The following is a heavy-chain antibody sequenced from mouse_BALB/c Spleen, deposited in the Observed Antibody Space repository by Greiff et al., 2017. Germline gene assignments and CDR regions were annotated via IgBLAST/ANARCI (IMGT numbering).Heavy chain of an antibody. J-gene: IGHJ2*01. CDR1: GYAFSSSW. V-gene: IGHV1-82*01. CDR3: ARSFYDANFDY. D-gene: IGHD2-3*01. CDR2: IYPGDGDT. Sequence: QVQLKESGPELVKPGASVKISCKASGYAFSSSWMNWVKQRPGQGLEWIGRIYPGDGDTNYNGKFKGKATLTADKSSSTAYMQLSSLTSVDSAVYFCARSFYDANFDYWGQGTTLTVSS.